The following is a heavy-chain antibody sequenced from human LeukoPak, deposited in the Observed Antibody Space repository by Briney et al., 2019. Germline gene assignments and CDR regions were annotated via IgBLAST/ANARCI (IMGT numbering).Heavy chain of an antibody. CDR2: IYYSGST. D-gene: IGHD2-15*01. CDR1: GGSISSSSYY. Sequence: SETLSLTCTVSGGSISSSSYYWGWIRQPPGKEMEWIVSIYYSGSTYYNPSLNSRVTISVDTSKNQFSMKLSSVTAADTAVYYCARKIVVVVAATNAFDIWGQGTMVTVSS. CDR3: ARKIVVVVAATNAFDI. V-gene: IGHV4-39*01. J-gene: IGHJ3*02.